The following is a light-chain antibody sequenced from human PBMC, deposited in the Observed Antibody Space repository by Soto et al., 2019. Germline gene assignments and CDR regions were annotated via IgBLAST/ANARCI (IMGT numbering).Light chain of an antibody. Sequence: EIVLTQSPGTLSLSPGDRATLSCRASQSVYGNYLAWYQQKPGQAPRLLMYAASSRATGIPERFSGSGSGTDFSRTISRLEPEEVAVDYCQQYGSSLMYTFGQGTKLEI. J-gene: IGKJ2*01. V-gene: IGKV3-20*01. CDR3: QQYGSSLMYT. CDR2: AAS. CDR1: QSVYGNY.